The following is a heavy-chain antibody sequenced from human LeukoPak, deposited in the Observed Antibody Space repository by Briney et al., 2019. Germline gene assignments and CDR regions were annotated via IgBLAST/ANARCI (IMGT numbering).Heavy chain of an antibody. CDR2: ISSSSSYI. D-gene: IGHD6-13*01. J-gene: IGHJ6*03. Sequence: GGSLRLSCAASGFTFSSYSMNWVRQAPGKGLEWVSSISSSSSYIYYADSVKGRFTISRDNAKNSLYLQMNSLRAEDTAVYYCARSFSSSSWYAYYYYMDVWGKGTTVTVSS. CDR3: ARSFSSSSWYAYYYYMDV. V-gene: IGHV3-21*01. CDR1: GFTFSSYS.